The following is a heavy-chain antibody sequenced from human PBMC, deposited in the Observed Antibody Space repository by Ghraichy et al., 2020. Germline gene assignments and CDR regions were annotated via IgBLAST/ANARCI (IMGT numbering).Heavy chain of an antibody. CDR3: AKRAYDSSGYYYGADY. D-gene: IGHD3-22*01. CDR1: GFTFSSYA. V-gene: IGHV3-23*01. Sequence: LSLTCAASGFTFSSYAMSWVRQAPGKGLEWVSAISGSAYNTYYADSVKGRFTISRDKSKNMLYLQMNSLRAEDAAVYFCAKRAYDSSGYYYGADYWGQGTLVTVSS. CDR2: ISGSAYNT. J-gene: IGHJ4*02.